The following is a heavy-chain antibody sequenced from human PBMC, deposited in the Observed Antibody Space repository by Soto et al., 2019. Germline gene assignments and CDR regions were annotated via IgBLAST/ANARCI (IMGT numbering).Heavy chain of an antibody. CDR3: AKVRNYYDSSGCQEYYYGMDV. V-gene: IGHV3-30*18. J-gene: IGHJ6*02. D-gene: IGHD3-22*01. CDR2: ISYDGSNK. CDR1: GFTFSSYG. Sequence: PGGSLRLSCAASGFTFSSYGMHWVRQAPGKGLEWVAVISYDGSNKYYADSVKGRFTISRDNSKNTLYLQMNSLRAEDTAVYYCAKVRNYYDSSGCQEYYYGMDVWGQGTTVTVSS.